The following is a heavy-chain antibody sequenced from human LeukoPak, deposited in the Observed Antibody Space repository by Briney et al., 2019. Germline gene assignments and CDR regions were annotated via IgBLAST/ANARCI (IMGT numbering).Heavy chain of an antibody. CDR3: AKDVVAAAGIGSYFDY. CDR1: GFTFSSYA. V-gene: IGHV3-23*01. J-gene: IGHJ4*02. Sequence: PGGSLRLSCAASGFTFSSYAMSWVRQAPGKGLEWVSAISGSGGSTYYADSVKGRFTISRGNSKNTLYLQMNSLRAEDTAVYYCAKDVVAAAGIGSYFDYWGQGTLVTVSS. CDR2: ISGSGGST. D-gene: IGHD6-13*01.